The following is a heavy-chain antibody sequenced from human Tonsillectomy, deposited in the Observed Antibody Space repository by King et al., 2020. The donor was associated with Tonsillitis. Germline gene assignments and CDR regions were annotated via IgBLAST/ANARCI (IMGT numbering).Heavy chain of an antibody. CDR3: ARGGYTYAYRNDAFDI. V-gene: IGHV4-34*01. J-gene: IGHJ3*02. D-gene: IGHD3-16*01. CDR2: INHSGST. Sequence: VQLQQWGAGLLKPSETLSLTCAVDGVSFSGYYWSWIRQSPGKGLEWIGEINHSGSTNYNPSLKSRVTISVDTSKNHFSLKQSSVTAADTAVYYCARGGYTYAYRNDAFDIWGQGTMVTVSS. CDR1: GVSFSGYY.